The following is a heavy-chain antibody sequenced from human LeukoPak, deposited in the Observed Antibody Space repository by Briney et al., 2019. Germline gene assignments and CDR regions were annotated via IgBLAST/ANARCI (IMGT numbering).Heavy chain of an antibody. CDR3: ARRSSWYDWFDP. D-gene: IGHD6-13*01. V-gene: IGHV1-3*02. J-gene: IGHJ5*02. CDR1: GYTFTSYA. CDR2: SNAGNGNT. Sequence: VASVKVSCKASGYTFTSYAMHWVRQAPGQRLEWMGWSNAGNGNTKYSQEFQGRVAITRDTSASTAYMELSSLRSEDMAVYYCARRSSWYDWFDPWGQGTLVTVSS.